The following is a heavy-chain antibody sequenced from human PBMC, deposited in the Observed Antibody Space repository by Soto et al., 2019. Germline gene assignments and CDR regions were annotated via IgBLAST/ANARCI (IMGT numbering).Heavy chain of an antibody. V-gene: IGHV4-34*01. CDR1: GGSFSGYY. Sequence: SETLSLTCAVYGGSFSGYYRSWIRQPPGKGLEWIGEINDSGSTNYNPSLKSRVTISVDTSKNQFSLKLSSVAAADTAVYYCARGIDYWGQGTLVTVSS. CDR3: ARGIDY. J-gene: IGHJ4*02. CDR2: INDSGST.